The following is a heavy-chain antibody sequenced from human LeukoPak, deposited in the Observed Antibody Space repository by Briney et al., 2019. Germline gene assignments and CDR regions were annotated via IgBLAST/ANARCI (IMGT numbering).Heavy chain of an antibody. Sequence: PGGSLRLSCAASGFTFSTYDMHWVRQATGKGLEWVSAISTTDDTYYPGSVKGRFTISRENAKSSLYLQMNSLRAEDTAVYYCARGRSGSYFDSWGQGGLVAVCS. V-gene: IGHV3-13*04. CDR1: GFTFSTYD. J-gene: IGHJ4*02. D-gene: IGHD1-26*01. CDR3: ARGRSGSYFDS. CDR2: ISTTDDT.